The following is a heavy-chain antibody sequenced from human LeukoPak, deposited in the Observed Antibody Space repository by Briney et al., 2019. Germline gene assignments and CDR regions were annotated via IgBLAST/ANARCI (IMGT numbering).Heavy chain of an antibody. CDR2: IIPIFGTA. J-gene: IGHJ1*01. CDR3: AMRGAPYQLLSTLYFQH. D-gene: IGHD2-2*01. V-gene: IGHV1-69*05. CDR1: GGTFSSYA. Sequence: ASVKVSCKASGGTFSSYAISWVRQAPGQGLEWMGGIIPIFGTANYAQKFQGRVTITTDESTSTAYVELSSLRSEDTAVYYCAMRGAPYQLLSTLYFQHWGQGTLVTVSS.